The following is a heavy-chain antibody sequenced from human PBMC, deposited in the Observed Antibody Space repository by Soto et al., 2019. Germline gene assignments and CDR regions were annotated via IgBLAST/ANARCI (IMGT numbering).Heavy chain of an antibody. J-gene: IGHJ6*02. CDR3: ARSYYDILTGYYYYYGMDV. D-gene: IGHD3-9*01. V-gene: IGHV4-39*01. Sequence: PSETLSLTCTVSGGSISSSSYYWGWIRQPPGKELEWIGSIYYSGSTYYNPSLKSRVTISVDTSKNQFSLKLSSVTAADTAVYYCARSYYDILTGYYYYYGMDVWGQGTTVTVSS. CDR2: IYYSGST. CDR1: GGSISSSSYY.